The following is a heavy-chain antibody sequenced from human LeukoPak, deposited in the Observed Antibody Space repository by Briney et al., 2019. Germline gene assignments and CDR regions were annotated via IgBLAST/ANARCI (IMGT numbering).Heavy chain of an antibody. D-gene: IGHD3-22*01. CDR1: GFTFDDYA. Sequence: GGSLRLSCAASGFTFDDYAMHWVRQAPGKGLEWVSGISWNSGSIGYADSVKGRFTISRDNAKNSLYLQMNSLRAEDTALYYCAKAARGYYYDSSGYAHYYYYYYMDVWGKGTTVTVSS. J-gene: IGHJ6*03. CDR3: AKAARGYYYDSSGYAHYYYYYYMDV. V-gene: IGHV3-9*01. CDR2: ISWNSGSI.